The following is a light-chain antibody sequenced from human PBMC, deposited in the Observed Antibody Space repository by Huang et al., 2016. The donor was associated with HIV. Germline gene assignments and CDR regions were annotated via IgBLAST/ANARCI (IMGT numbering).Light chain of an antibody. CDR2: DAS. CDR3: QQRDSWPLT. CDR1: QSVGKY. Sequence: EIVLTQSPVTLSLSPGERATLSCRASQSVGKYLAWYQQKPGQAPRLLIYDASDRATGVPARFSGSGSGTDFTLSISSLELEDFAVYYCQQRDSWPLTFGPGTKVDIK. V-gene: IGKV3-11*01. J-gene: IGKJ3*01.